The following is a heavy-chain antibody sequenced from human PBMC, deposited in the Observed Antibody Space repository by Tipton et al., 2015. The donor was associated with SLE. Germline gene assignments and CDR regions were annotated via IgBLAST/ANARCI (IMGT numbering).Heavy chain of an antibody. CDR2: ISHTGSP. V-gene: IGHV4-34*01. CDR1: GGSFRGYS. CDR3: ATQGYYDSSFDY. Sequence: TLSLTCAVYGGSFRGYSWGWVRQAPGKGLEWIGEISHTGSPNYNPSLESRVTISVDTSKNQFSLKLSSVTAADTAVYYCATQGYYDSSFDYWGQGTLVTVSS. D-gene: IGHD3-16*01. J-gene: IGHJ4*02.